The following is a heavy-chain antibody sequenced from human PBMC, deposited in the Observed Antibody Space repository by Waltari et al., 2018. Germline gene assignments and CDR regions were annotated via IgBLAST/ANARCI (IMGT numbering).Heavy chain of an antibody. CDR1: GGSFRGYY. CDR2: IDHSGSS. Sequence: QVQLQQLGAGLFKPSETLSLTCAVCGGSFRGYYWSWIRQPPGKGLEWIGEIDHSGSSTSDPTLKGRSTLPVDTPKNQFSRKRSSVTAADTAWYSWARAWIFLILGATSAVDIWCQGTMVTVP. D-gene: IGHD2-2*03. J-gene: IGHJ3*02. CDR3: ARAWIFLILGATSAVDI. V-gene: IGHV4-34*01.